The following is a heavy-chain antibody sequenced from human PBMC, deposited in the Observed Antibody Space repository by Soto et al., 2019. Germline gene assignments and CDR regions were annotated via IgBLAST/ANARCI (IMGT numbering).Heavy chain of an antibody. CDR1: GFTFSSYA. V-gene: IGHV3-30-3*01. Sequence: VQLVESGGGVVQPGRSLRLSCAASGFTFSSYAMHWVRQAPGKGLEWVAVISYDGSNKYYADSVKGRFTISRDNSKNTLYLQMNSLRAEDTAVYYCARSRSSSGWHFDYWGQGTLVTVSS. CDR3: ARSRSSSGWHFDY. D-gene: IGHD6-19*01. CDR2: ISYDGSNK. J-gene: IGHJ4*02.